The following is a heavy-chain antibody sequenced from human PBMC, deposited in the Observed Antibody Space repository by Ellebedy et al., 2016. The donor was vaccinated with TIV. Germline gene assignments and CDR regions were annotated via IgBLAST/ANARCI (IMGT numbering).Heavy chain of an antibody. V-gene: IGHV1-69*13. D-gene: IGHD3-10*01. CDR1: GVTFSRYA. CDR2: FIPMSGKT. J-gene: IGHJ5*02. Sequence: SVKVSCKASGVTFSRYAVSSVRQAPGQGLEWMGPFIPMSGKTHYAQKLQGRVTIAADESTNTAIIELSSLKSEDTATNYWARGEYRNGFDPWGQGTLVTVSS. CDR3: ARGEYRNGFDP.